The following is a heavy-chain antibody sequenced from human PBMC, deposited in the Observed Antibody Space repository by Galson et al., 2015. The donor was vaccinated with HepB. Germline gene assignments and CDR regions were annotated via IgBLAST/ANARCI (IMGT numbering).Heavy chain of an antibody. J-gene: IGHJ2*01. CDR1: GFTVSSSF. D-gene: IGHD3-10*01. CDR3: ARVFGSLWYFDL. CDR2: IYSGGTT. V-gene: IGHV3-66*01. Sequence: SLRLSCAASGFTVSSSFVSWVRQAPGKGLEWVSIIYSGGTTYYGDAVKGRFTISRDNAKNSLYLQMNSLRDEDTAVYYCARVFGSLWYFDLWGRGTLVTVSS.